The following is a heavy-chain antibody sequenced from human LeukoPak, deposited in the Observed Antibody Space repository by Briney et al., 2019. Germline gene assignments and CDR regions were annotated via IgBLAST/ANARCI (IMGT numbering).Heavy chain of an antibody. V-gene: IGHV3-23*01. Sequence: GGSLRLSCAASGFTFSTYGINWVRQAPGKGLEWVSAISGSGGSTYYADSVKGRFTISRDNSKNTLYMLMNSLRAEDTAVYYCAKTLPTFYGSGSYYKNPIDYWGQGTLVTVSS. CDR3: AKTLPTFYGSGSYYKNPIDY. D-gene: IGHD3-10*01. CDR2: ISGSGGST. CDR1: GFTFSTYG. J-gene: IGHJ4*02.